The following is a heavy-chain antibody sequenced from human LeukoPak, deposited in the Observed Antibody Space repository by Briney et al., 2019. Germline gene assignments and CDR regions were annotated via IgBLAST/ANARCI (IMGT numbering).Heavy chain of an antibody. Sequence: PSETLSLTCTVSGGSISSSSYCWGWIRQPPGKGLEWIGSIYYSGSTYYNPSLKSRVTISVDTSKNQFSLKLSSVTAADTAVYYCASEIQLWWSYYFDYWGQGTLVTVSS. CDR1: GGSISSSSYC. D-gene: IGHD5-18*01. CDR2: IYYSGST. CDR3: ASEIQLWWSYYFDY. V-gene: IGHV4-39*01. J-gene: IGHJ4*02.